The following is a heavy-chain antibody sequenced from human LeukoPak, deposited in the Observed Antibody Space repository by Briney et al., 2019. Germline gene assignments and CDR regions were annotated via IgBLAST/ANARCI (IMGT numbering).Heavy chain of an antibody. D-gene: IGHD5/OR15-5a*01. Sequence: ASVKVSCTASGYTFTDYSMHWVRQAPGQGLEWMGWISPNSGATNYAQNFQGRVTMTRDTSISTAYMELSRLGPDDTAVYYCATSRVRLYYFDLWGQGTLVTVSS. V-gene: IGHV1-2*02. CDR1: GYTFTDYS. J-gene: IGHJ4*02. CDR2: ISPNSGAT. CDR3: ATSRVRLYYFDL.